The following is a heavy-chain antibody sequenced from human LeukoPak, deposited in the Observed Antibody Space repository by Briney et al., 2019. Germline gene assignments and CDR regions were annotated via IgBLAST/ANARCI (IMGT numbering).Heavy chain of an antibody. D-gene: IGHD3-22*01. CDR1: GFTFRNYA. V-gene: IGHV3-64*01. CDR2: ITGDGGTT. Sequence: GGSLRLSCAASGFTFRNYAMHWVRQAPGEGLEYVSAITGDGGTTYYARSVKDRFTISRDNSKNTLYLQMGSLRAEDMAVYYCARIYYDRGGHYPDYWGQGTLVTVSS. CDR3: ARIYYDRGGHYPDY. J-gene: IGHJ4*02.